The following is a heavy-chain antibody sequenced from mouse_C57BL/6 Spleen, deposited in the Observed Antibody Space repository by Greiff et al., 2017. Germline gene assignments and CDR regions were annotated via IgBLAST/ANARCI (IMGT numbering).Heavy chain of an antibody. CDR1: GYTFTSYW. CDR2: INPSNGGT. V-gene: IGHV1-53*01. D-gene: IGHD1-1*01. J-gene: IGHJ2*01. Sequence: VQLKQPGTELVKPGASVKLSCKASGYTFTSYWMHWVKQRPGQGLEWLGNINPSNGGTNYNEKFKSTATLTVDKSSSTAYMQLSSLTSEDSAVYYCARDYYGSSGYYFDYWGQGTTLTVSS. CDR3: ARDYYGSSGYYFDY.